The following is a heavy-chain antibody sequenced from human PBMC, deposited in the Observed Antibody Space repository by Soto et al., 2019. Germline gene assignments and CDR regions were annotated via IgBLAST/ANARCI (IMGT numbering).Heavy chain of an antibody. CDR3: ARGSWSFYYFDY. D-gene: IGHD3-10*01. V-gene: IGHV4-31*03. CDR1: GGSISSGSYY. CDR2: IYHSGST. Sequence: QVQLQESGPGLVKPSQTLSLTCTVSGGSISSGSYYWSWIRQHPGKGLEWMGYIYHSGSTYYNPSLKSRVTISVDTSKNQFSLKLSSVTAADTAVYYCARGSWSFYYFDYWGQGTLVTVSS. J-gene: IGHJ4*02.